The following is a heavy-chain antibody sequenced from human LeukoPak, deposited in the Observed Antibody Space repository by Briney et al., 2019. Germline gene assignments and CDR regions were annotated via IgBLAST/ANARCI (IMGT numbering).Heavy chain of an antibody. V-gene: IGHV4-30-4*08. D-gene: IGHD1-26*01. J-gene: IGHJ4*02. CDR1: GGSISSGDYY. CDR3: ARHLLGGYYVSPFDY. CDR2: IYYIGST. Sequence: SETLSLTCTVSGGSISSGDYYWSWIRQPPGKGLEWIGYIYYIGSTYYNPSLKSRLTISVDTSKNQFSLKVTSVTAADTAVYYCARHLLGGYYVSPFDYWGQGTLVTVSS.